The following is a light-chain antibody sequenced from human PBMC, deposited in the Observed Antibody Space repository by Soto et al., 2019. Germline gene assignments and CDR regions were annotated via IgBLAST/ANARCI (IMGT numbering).Light chain of an antibody. CDR3: QQYTNWPYT. J-gene: IGKJ2*01. CDR2: GAS. Sequence: EIVMTQSPDTLSVSPGERATLSCRASQSVSTNLAWYQQKPGQAPRLLIYGASTRATGIPGRFSGSGSGTEFTLTLSSLQSEDFAVYHCQQYTNWPYTFGQGTKLEMK. CDR1: QSVSTN. V-gene: IGKV3-15*01.